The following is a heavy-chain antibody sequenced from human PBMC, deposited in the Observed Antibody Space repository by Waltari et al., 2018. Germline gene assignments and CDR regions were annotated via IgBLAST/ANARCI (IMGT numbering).Heavy chain of an antibody. D-gene: IGHD1-20*01. CDR3: ARDNSITGTTWGFDL. Sequence: EVQLVESGGDLVQPGGSLRLSCVASGFTFSNYWMSWVRQAPGKGLQWVAGIKGDGSKKYYVDSVKGRFTSSRDNAEKSVYLQMSSLRAEDTAIYYCARDNSITGTTWGFDLWGQGTLVTISS. CDR1: GFTFSNYW. CDR2: IKGDGSKK. J-gene: IGHJ5*02. V-gene: IGHV3-7*03.